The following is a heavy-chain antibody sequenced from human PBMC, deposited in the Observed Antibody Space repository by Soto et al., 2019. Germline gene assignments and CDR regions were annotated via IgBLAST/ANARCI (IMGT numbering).Heavy chain of an antibody. Sequence: ASETLSLTCTVSGGSISSGGYYWSWIRQHPGKGLEWIGCIYYGGSTYYNPSLKSRATISGDTSKNQFSLKLSSVTAADTAVYYCARGGYYYENSGQNAYDYWGQGILVTVSS. CDR3: ARGGYYYENSGQNAYDY. V-gene: IGHV4-31*03. CDR1: GGSISSGGYY. D-gene: IGHD3-22*01. CDR2: IYYGGST. J-gene: IGHJ4*01.